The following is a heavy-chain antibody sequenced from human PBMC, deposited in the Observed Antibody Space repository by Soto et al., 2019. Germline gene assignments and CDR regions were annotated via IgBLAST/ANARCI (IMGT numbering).Heavy chain of an antibody. J-gene: IGHJ1*01. Sequence: QVLLVQSGAEVKYPGASVRVSCNSSGYTFTDFYIHWVRQAPGQGLEWVGWINPANGGIKYAQKFRGRVTMTRDTSVNTSYMELTRLNCDDSAIYYCVRGQSVLYLDLWGRGTQVAVSA. CDR2: INPANGGI. CDR1: GYTFTDFY. V-gene: IGHV1-2*02. CDR3: VRGQSVLYLDL. D-gene: IGHD2-2*02.